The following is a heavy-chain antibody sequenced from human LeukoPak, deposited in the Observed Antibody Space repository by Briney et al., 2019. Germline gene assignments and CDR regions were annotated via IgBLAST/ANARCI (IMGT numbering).Heavy chain of an antibody. J-gene: IGHJ4*02. CDR1: GFTFSSYS. Sequence: GGSLRLSCAASGFTFSSYSMNWVRQAPGKGLEWVSSISSSSSYIYYADSVKGRFTISRDNSINTLNLQMNNLRAEDTAIYYCAKGLGFWSGYYTPFDYWGQGSSVTVSS. CDR2: ISSSSSYI. D-gene: IGHD3-3*01. CDR3: AKGLGFWSGYYTPFDY. V-gene: IGHV3-21*04.